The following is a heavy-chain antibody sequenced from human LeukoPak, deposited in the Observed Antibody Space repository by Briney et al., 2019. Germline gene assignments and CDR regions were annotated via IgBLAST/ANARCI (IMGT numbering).Heavy chain of an antibody. D-gene: IGHD3-16*02. CDR1: GGSISSSSYY. Sequence: SETLSLTCTVSGGSISSSSYYWGWIRQPPGKGLEWIGSIYYSGSTYYNPSLKSRVTISADTSKNQFSLKLSSVTAADTAVYYCARGVNSLDYFDYWGQGTLVTVSS. CDR2: IYYSGST. CDR3: ARGVNSLDYFDY. J-gene: IGHJ4*02. V-gene: IGHV4-39*07.